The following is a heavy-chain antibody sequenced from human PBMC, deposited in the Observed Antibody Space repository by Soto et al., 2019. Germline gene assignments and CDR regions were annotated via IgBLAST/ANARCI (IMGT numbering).Heavy chain of an antibody. D-gene: IGHD3-22*01. CDR3: ATLPSGYYYDSSGYDPFAY. V-gene: IGHV1-69*13. CDR1: GGTFSSYA. Sequence: SVKVSCKASGGTFSSYAISWVRQAPGQGLEWMGGIIPIFGTANYAQKFQGRVTITADESTSTAYMELSSLRSEDTAVYYCATLPSGYYYDSSGYDPFAYWGKGTPVTVSS. J-gene: IGHJ4*02. CDR2: IIPIFGTA.